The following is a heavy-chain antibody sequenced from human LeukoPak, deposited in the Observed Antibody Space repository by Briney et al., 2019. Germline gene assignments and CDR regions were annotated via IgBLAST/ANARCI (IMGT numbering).Heavy chain of an antibody. CDR1: GGSISSYY. CDR3: ARVLRGYSYGYFDY. Sequence: SSETPSLTCTVSGGSISSYYWSWIRQPPGKGLEWIGYIYYSGSTNYNPSLKSRVTISVDTSKNQFSLKLSSVTAADTAVYYCARVLRGYSYGYFDYWGQGTLVTVSS. J-gene: IGHJ4*02. V-gene: IGHV4-59*01. CDR2: IYYSGST. D-gene: IGHD5-18*01.